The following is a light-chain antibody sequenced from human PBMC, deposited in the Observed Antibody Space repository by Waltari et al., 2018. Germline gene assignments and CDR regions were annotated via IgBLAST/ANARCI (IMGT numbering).Light chain of an antibody. V-gene: IGKV4-1*01. CDR1: QSFLYSSNNKNH. CDR2: WAS. J-gene: IGKJ2*01. Sequence: DIVMTQSPDSLAVSLGERATINCKSSQSFLYSSNNKNHLAWYQQKPGQPPKLLFYWASTRESGVPDRFSGSGSGTDFTLTISGLQAEDVAVYYCQQYYSTPYTFGQGTKLEIK. CDR3: QQYYSTPYT.